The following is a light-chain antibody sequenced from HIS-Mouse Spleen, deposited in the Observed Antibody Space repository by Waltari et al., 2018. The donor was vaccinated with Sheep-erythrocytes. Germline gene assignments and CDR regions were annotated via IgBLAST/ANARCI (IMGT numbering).Light chain of an antibody. CDR3: AAWDDSLNGVV. CDR1: SSNIGNNA. CDR2: YDD. J-gene: IGLJ2*01. V-gene: IGLV1-36*01. Sequence: QSVLTQPPSVSEAPRQRVTISCSGSSSNIGNNAVNLYQQLPGKAPKLLIYYDDLLPSGVADRFSGSKSGTSASLAISGLQSEDEADYYGAAWDDSLNGVVFGGGTKLTVL.